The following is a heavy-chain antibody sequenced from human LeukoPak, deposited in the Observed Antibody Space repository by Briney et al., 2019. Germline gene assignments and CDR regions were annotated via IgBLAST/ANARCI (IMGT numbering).Heavy chain of an antibody. CDR2: IIPILGIA. Sequence: SVKVSCKASGGTFSSYAISWVRQAPGQGLEWMGRIIPILGIANYAQKFQGRVTITADKSTSTAYMELSSLRSEDTAVYYCAREDSSGYYGFYDCWGQGTLVTVSS. D-gene: IGHD3-22*01. V-gene: IGHV1-69*04. J-gene: IGHJ4*02. CDR3: AREDSSGYYGFYDC. CDR1: GGTFSSYA.